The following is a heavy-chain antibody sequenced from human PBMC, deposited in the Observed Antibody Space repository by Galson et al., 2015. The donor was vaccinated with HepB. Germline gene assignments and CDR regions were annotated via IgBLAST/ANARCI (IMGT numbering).Heavy chain of an antibody. V-gene: IGHV3-66*02. CDR3: ARPCRGATIFWDAFDI. CDR2: IYSGGST. D-gene: IGHD5-24*01. CDR1: GFTVSSNY. Sequence: SLRLSCAASGFTVSSNYMSWVRQAPGKGLEWVSVIYSGGSTYYADSVKGRFTISRDNSKNTLYLQMNSLRAEDTAVYYCARPCRGATIFWDAFDIWGQGTMVTVSS. J-gene: IGHJ3*02.